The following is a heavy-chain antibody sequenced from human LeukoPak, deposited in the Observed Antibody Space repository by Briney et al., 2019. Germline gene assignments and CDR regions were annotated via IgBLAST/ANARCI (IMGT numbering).Heavy chain of an antibody. CDR3: ARGDSSSWYGYYFDY. CDR2: ISFDGSNK. CDR1: GFTFSNYP. Sequence: GGSLRLSCAASGFTFSNYPMHWVRQAPGKGLEWVAVISFDGSNKYYADSVKGRFTISRDNSKNTLSLQMNSLRDEDTAVYYCARGDSSSWYGYYFDYWGQRTLVTVSS. J-gene: IGHJ4*02. V-gene: IGHV3-30-3*01. D-gene: IGHD6-13*01.